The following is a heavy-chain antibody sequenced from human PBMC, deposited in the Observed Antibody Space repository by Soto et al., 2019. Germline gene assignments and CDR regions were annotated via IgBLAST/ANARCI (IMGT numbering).Heavy chain of an antibody. CDR2: FSGTGGYT. CDR3: ARGQRALITYGPFDP. Sequence: PGGSLRLSCAASGFTLSSYAMSWVRQAPGKGLEWVSTFSGTGGYTYDADSVKGRFTISRDDSKNTLFLHMNSLRAADTAVYYCARGQRALITYGPFDPWGQGTLVTVSS. J-gene: IGHJ5*02. V-gene: IGHV3-23*01. D-gene: IGHD4-17*01. CDR1: GFTLSSYA.